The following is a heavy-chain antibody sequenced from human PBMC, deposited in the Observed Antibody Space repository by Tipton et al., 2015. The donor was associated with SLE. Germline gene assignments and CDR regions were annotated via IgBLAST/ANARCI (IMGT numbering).Heavy chain of an antibody. Sequence: GLVKPSETLSLTCTVSGGSISYYYWSWIRQPPGKGLEWIGYIYSSGSTDYNPSLEGRVTISVDSSKNQFSLRLTSVSAADTAVYYCARDPSGYYSTSPYLWGQGTLVTVSS. J-gene: IGHJ5*02. V-gene: IGHV4-59*01. CDR3: ARDPSGYYSTSPYL. D-gene: IGHD2-8*01. CDR1: GGSISYYY. CDR2: IYSSGST.